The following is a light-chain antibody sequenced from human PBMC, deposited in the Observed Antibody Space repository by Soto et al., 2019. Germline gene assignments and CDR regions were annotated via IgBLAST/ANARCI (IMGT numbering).Light chain of an antibody. CDR2: AAS. V-gene: IGKV1-39*01. CDR1: QSISRY. Sequence: DIQMTQPPSSLSASVGDRLTITCWASQSISRYLNWYQHKPGKAPKLLINAASSLERGVPSRFSGGGSGTDFTLNISRLQPDDFATYFCQQDYRATPWTFGQGTKVDLK. CDR3: QQDYRATPWT. J-gene: IGKJ1*01.